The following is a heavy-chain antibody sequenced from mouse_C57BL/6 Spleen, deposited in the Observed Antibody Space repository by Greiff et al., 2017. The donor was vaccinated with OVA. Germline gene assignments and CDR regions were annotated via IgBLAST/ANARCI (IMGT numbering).Heavy chain of an antibody. CDR2: IYPGDGDT. CDR1: GYAFSSSW. J-gene: IGHJ2*01. Sequence: VQLQQSGPELVKPGASVKISCKASGYAFSSSWMNWVKQRPGKGLEWIGRIYPGDGDTNYNGKFKGKATLTADKSSSTAYMQLSSLTSEDSAVYFCARSYSSGNYFDDWGQGTTLTVSS. D-gene: IGHD3-2*02. CDR3: ARSYSSGNYFDD. V-gene: IGHV1-82*01.